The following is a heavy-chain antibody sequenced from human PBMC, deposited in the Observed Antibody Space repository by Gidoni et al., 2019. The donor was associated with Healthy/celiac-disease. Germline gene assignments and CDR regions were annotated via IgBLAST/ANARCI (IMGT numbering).Heavy chain of an antibody. CDR2: IKQEGSEK. V-gene: IGHV3-7*01. CDR3: ARSTVIIWYFDY. Sequence: EVQLVESGGGLVQPGGSLRLSCAASGFTFSSYWMSWVRQAPGKGLEWVANIKQEGSEKYYVDSVKGRFTISRDNAKNSLYLQMNSLRADDTAVYYCARSTVIIWYFDYWGQGTLVTVSS. J-gene: IGHJ4*02. D-gene: IGHD3-3*01. CDR1: GFTFSSYW.